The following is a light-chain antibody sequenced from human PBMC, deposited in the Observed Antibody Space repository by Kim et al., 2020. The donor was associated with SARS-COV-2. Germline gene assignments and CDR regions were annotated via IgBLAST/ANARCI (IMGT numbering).Light chain of an antibody. Sequence: SYELTQPPSVSVAPGKTARITCGGNNTGSKSVHWYQQKPGQAPVLVIYYDSDRPSGIPERFSGSNSGNTATLTISRVEAGDEADYYCQVWASSSDRVFGG. CDR3: QVWASSSDRV. CDR2: YDS. CDR1: NTGSKS. J-gene: IGLJ3*02. V-gene: IGLV3-21*04.